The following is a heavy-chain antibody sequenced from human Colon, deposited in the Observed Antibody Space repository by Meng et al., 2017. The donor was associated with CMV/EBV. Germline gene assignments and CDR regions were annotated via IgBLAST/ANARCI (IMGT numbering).Heavy chain of an antibody. Sequence: ASVMVSCKTSGYTFSDHYVHWVRQAPGRGPEWMGWINPDSGGTDYAWKFQGRVTMTRDMSINTAYMELSRLTSDDTAVYFCARDVVYYGSYFDYWGQGTVVTVSS. CDR2: INPDSGGT. J-gene: IGHJ4*02. D-gene: IGHD3-10*01. CDR3: ARDVVYYGSYFDY. CDR1: GYTFSDHY. V-gene: IGHV1-2*02.